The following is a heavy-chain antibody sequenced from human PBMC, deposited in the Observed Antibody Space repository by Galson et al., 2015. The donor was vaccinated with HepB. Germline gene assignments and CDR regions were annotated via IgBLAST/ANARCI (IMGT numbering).Heavy chain of an antibody. Sequence: SLRLSCAASGFTFDDYAMHWVRQAPGKGLEWVSGISWNSGSIGYADSVKGRFTISRDNAKNSLYLQMNSLRAEDTAIYFCTRDRTGGFDMWGRGIMVTVSS. J-gene: IGHJ3*02. D-gene: IGHD1-1*01. CDR2: ISWNSGSI. V-gene: IGHV3-9*01. CDR1: GFTFDDYA. CDR3: TRDRTGGFDM.